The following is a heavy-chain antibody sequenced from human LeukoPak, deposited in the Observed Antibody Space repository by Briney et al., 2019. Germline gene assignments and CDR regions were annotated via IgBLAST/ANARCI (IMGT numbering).Heavy chain of an antibody. J-gene: IGHJ1*01. Sequence: PGGSLRLSCAASGFTFSSYAMSWVRQAPGKGLEWVSAISGSGGSTYYADSVKGRFTISRDNSKNTLYLQMNSLRAEDTAVYYCAKKDCSGGSCYSHFQHWGQGTLVTVPS. CDR2: ISGSGGST. V-gene: IGHV3-23*01. D-gene: IGHD2-15*01. CDR1: GFTFSSYA. CDR3: AKKDCSGGSCYSHFQH.